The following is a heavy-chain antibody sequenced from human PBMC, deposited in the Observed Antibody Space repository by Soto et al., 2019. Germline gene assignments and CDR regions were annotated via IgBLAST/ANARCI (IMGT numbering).Heavy chain of an antibody. CDR3: ARDYPGGSYYDY. CDR2: INQDGSEK. CDR1: GFTFSSYW. J-gene: IGHJ4*02. Sequence: HPGGSLRLSCAASGFTFSSYWMSWVRQAPGKGLEWVARINQDGSEKYYVDSVKGRFTISRDNAKNSLYLQMNSLRAEDTAVYYCARDYPGGSYYDYWGQGTLVTVS. D-gene: IGHD1-26*01. V-gene: IGHV3-7*03.